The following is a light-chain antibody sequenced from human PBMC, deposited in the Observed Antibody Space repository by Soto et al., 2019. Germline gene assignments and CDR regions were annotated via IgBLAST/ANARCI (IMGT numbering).Light chain of an antibody. CDR2: DAS. Sequence: DIQMTQSPSSLAASVGDRVTITCQASHDISNFLSWFQQRPGAAPKLLIYDASRLLPGVPSRFSGSGSGTYFSLIINSLQPEDIATYYCQQYYDLSPITFGQGTRLEFK. J-gene: IGKJ5*01. CDR3: QQYYDLSPIT. CDR1: HDISNF. V-gene: IGKV1-33*01.